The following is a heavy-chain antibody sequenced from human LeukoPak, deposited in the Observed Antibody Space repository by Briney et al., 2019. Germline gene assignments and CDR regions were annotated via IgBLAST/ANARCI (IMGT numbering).Heavy chain of an antibody. Sequence: SETLSLTCTVSGGSISTSSYYWAWIRQPPGKGLEWIGSNSYRGSTYYNPSLKSRVTLSVDTSKNQFYLQLSSVTAADTAVYYCEREGYCSSTSCGAYYYYYGMDVWGQGTTVIVSS. D-gene: IGHD2-2*01. CDR2: NSYRGST. CDR3: EREGYCSSTSCGAYYYYYGMDV. V-gene: IGHV4-39*01. CDR1: GGSISTSSYY. J-gene: IGHJ6*02.